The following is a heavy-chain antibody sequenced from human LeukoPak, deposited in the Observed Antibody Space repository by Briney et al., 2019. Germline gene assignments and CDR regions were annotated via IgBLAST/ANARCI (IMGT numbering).Heavy chain of an antibody. CDR1: GNTLTELS. Sequence: ASVKVSCKVFGNTLTELSITWVRQAPGKGLEWMGGFVPEDGKAIYAQQFQGRLTMTVDTSTDTAYMELSSLTSEDTAVYYCTTGRRYQLYDYWGQGTLVTVSS. J-gene: IGHJ4*02. V-gene: IGHV1-24*01. CDR2: FVPEDGKA. CDR3: TTGRRYQLYDY. D-gene: IGHD1-1*01.